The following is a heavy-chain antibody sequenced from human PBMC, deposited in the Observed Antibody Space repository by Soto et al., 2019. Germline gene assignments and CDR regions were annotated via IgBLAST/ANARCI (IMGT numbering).Heavy chain of an antibody. CDR3: ARESPPEFDP. V-gene: IGHV3-53*01. CDR2: IYSGGST. CDR1: GFTVSSNY. Sequence: PGGSLRLSCAASGFTVSSNYMSWVRQAPGKGLEWVSVIYSGGSTYYADSVKGRFTISGDNSKNTLYLQMNSLRAEDTAVYYCARESPPEFDPWGQGTLVTVSS. J-gene: IGHJ5*02.